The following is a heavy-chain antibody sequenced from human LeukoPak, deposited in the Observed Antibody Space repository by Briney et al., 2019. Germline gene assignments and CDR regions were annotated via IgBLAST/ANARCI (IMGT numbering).Heavy chain of an antibody. D-gene: IGHD1-14*01. Sequence: PGGSLRLSCAASGFTFSNYWMHWVRQAPGKGLVWVSRIYTDGSSTNYADSVKGRFTISRDNAKNTLYLQMNSLRAEDTAVYYCARGASNRFDYCGQGTLVTVSS. J-gene: IGHJ4*02. CDR2: IYTDGSST. CDR1: GFTFSNYW. CDR3: ARGASNRFDY. V-gene: IGHV3-74*01.